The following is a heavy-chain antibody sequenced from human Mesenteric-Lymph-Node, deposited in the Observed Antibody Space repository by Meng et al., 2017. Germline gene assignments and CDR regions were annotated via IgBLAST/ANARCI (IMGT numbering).Heavy chain of an antibody. CDR1: GGSVSSGSYY. CDR2: IYSDGSGT. CDR3: ARERPRGGDDYGDYGGEYYYYVMDV. J-gene: IGHJ6*02. V-gene: IGHV3-74*01. Sequence: ETLSLTCTVSGGSVSSGSYYWSWVRQAPGKGLVWVSRIYSDGSGTSYADSVKGRFTISRDNAKNTLYLQMNSLRAEDTALYYCARERPRGGDDYGDYGGEYYYYVMDVWGQGTTVTVSS. D-gene: IGHD4-17*01.